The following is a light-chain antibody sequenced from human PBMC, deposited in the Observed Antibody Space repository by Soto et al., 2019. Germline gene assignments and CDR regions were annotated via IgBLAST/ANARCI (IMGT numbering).Light chain of an antibody. CDR2: GTS. CDR1: QSVPSTY. CDR3: QQFGNSPWT. V-gene: IGKV3-20*01. Sequence: VLSQSPGRLSLSPGERATLSCRASQSVPSTYFAWYQQKSGQPPRLLISGTSNRATGIPDRFSGSGSGRDFTLTIRKLETEDFAAYFCQQFGNSPWTFGQGTKVEI. J-gene: IGKJ1*01.